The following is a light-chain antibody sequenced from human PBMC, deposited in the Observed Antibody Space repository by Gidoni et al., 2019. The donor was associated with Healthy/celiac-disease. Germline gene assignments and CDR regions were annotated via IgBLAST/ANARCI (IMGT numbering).Light chain of an antibody. CDR1: SPRSYY. CDR3: NSRDSSGNHLV. CDR2: GKN. Sequence: SSELTHDPAVSVALVQTVRITCQGDSPRSYYASWYQQKPGQAPVLVIYGKNTRPSGIPDRFSGSSSGNTASLTITGAQAEDEADYYCNSRDSSGNHLVFGGGTKLTVL. V-gene: IGLV3-19*01. J-gene: IGLJ3*02.